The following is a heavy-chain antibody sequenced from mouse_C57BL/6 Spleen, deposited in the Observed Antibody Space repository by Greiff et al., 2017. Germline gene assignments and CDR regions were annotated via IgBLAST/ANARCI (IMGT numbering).Heavy chain of an antibody. V-gene: IGHV1-15*01. D-gene: IGHD1-1*01. Sequence: VQGVESGAELVRPGASVTLSCKASGYTFTDYEMHWVKQTPVHGLEWIGAIDPETGGTAYNQKFKGKAILTADKTSSTAYMALRSLTSEDSAVYYCTRSLYYGSSPYAMDYWGQGTSVTVSS. J-gene: IGHJ4*01. CDR2: IDPETGGT. CDR1: GYTFTDYE. CDR3: TRSLYYGSSPYAMDY.